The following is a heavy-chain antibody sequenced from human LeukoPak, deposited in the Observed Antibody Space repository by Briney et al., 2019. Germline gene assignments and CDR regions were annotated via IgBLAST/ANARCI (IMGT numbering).Heavy chain of an antibody. D-gene: IGHD3-22*01. V-gene: IGHV3-48*03. CDR2: ISSSATTI. J-gene: IGHJ3*02. Sequence: GGSLRLSCAASGFTFSSYEMNWVRQAPGKGLEWLSYISSSATTIYYADSVKGRFTISRANAKNSLYLQMNSLRAEDTAVYYCARIFSSGPTGHAFDIWGQGTMVTVSS. CDR3: ARIFSSGPTGHAFDI. CDR1: GFTFSSYE.